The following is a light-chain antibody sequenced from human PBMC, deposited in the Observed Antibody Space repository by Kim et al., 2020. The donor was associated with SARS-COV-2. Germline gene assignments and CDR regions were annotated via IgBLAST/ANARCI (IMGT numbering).Light chain of an antibody. CDR3: QQYGSSLGLT. J-gene: IGKJ4*01. CDR2: GAS. V-gene: IGKV3-20*01. Sequence: PGGRATLSCRASQSVSSSYLAWYQQKPGQAPRLLIYGASSRATGIPDRFSGSGSGTDFTLTISRLEPEDFAVYYCQQYGSSLGLTFGGGTKVEIK. CDR1: QSVSSSY.